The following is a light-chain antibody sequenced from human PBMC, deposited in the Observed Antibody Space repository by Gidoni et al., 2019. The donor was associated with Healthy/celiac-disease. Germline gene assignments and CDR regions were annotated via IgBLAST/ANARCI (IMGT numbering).Light chain of an antibody. CDR1: QSISNY. CDR3: QQSDSTPLA. Sequence: PITQVPSSLSASLGDRVTITCQASQSISNYLNWYQQKPGKAPKLLIYDASSLEKGVPSRFSGSGSGTDFTLTISSLQPEDFATYYCQQSDSTPLAFGGGTKVEIK. V-gene: IGKV1-39*01. CDR2: DAS. J-gene: IGKJ4*01.